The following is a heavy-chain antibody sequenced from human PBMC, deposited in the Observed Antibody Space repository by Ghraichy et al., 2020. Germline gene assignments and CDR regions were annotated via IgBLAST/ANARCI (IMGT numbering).Heavy chain of an antibody. CDR1: GLTFNNDG. CDR3: ARLPWYESSS. CDR2: IRDIGDTT. J-gene: IGHJ4*02. V-gene: IGHV3-23*01. D-gene: IGHD3-22*01. Sequence: GGSLRLSCEATGLTFNNDGLSWVRQAPGKGLEWVSAIRDIGDTTYFADSVKGRFTISRDKSKNTVYMQMNSLRAEDTAVYFCARLPWYESSSWGQGTLVTVFS.